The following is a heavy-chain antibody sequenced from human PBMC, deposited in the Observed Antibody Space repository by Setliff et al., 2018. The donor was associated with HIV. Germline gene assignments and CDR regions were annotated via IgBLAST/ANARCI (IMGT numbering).Heavy chain of an antibody. CDR1: GGSISSGDYY. V-gene: IGHV4-30-4*08. D-gene: IGHD3-3*01. J-gene: IGHJ3*02. CDR3: ARVSFWAFDI. Sequence: SETLSLTCTVSGGSISSGDYYWSWIRQPPGKGLEWIGYIYYSGSTYSSPSLKSRVTISVDRSKNQFSLGLSSVTAADTAVYYCARVSFWAFDIWGQGSMVT. CDR2: IYYSGST.